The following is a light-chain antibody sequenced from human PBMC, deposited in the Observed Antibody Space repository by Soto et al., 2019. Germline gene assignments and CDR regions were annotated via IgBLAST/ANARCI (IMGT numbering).Light chain of an antibody. CDR3: QQSYSTPLT. J-gene: IGKJ4*02. CDR2: DAS. Sequence: MQLTQAPSSLSASVGDIDTITCRASQSISSCLAWYQQKPGKAPKLLIYDASSLESGVPSRFGGSGSGTDFTLTISSLQPEDFATYYCQQSYSTPLTFGGGTKVDIK. CDR1: QSISSC. V-gene: IGKV1-39*01.